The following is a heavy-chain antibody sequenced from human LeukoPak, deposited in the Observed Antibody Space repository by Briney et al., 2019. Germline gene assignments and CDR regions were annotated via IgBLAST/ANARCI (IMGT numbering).Heavy chain of an antibody. Sequence: PSETLSLTCTVSGDSIRNYYWSWIRQSPGRGLEWIGSFHYSENTNYSPSLKSRVTISVDTSKNQFSLKLSSVTAADTAVYYCARPEEDQEIWGQGTMVTVSS. CDR2: FHYSENT. J-gene: IGHJ3*02. V-gene: IGHV4-59*08. CDR3: ARPEEDQEI. D-gene: IGHD2-15*01. CDR1: GDSIRNYY.